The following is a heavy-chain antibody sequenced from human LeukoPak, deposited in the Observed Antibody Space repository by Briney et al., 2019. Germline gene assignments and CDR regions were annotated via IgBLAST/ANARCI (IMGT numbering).Heavy chain of an antibody. D-gene: IGHD6-13*01. CDR3: ARSPATGTVDY. CDR2: INQDGSEE. J-gene: IGHJ4*02. V-gene: IGHV3-7*01. CDR1: GFTFSSYW. Sequence: GGSLRLSCAASGFTFSSYWMSWVRQPPGKGLEWVANINQDGSEEYYVDSVKGRLTISRDNAQKSLYLQMNSLRAEDTAVYYCARSPATGTVDYWGQGALVTVSS.